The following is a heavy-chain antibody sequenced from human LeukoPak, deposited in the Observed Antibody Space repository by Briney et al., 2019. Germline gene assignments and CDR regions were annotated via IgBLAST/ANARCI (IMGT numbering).Heavy chain of an antibody. V-gene: IGHV3-53*01. J-gene: IGHJ4*02. CDR3: ARERDRGTEVADHFDH. CDR2: IYSGSTT. CDR1: GFTVSSNY. D-gene: IGHD6-19*01. Sequence: HPGGSLRLSCAASGFTVSSNYMNWVRQAPGKGLEWVSLIYSGSTTNYADSVKGRFTISRDNSENTLYMQMNSLRAEDTAVYFCARERDRGTEVADHFDHWGQGALVTVSS.